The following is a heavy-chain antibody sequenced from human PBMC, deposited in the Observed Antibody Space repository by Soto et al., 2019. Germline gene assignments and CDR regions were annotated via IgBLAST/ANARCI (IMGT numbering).Heavy chain of an antibody. V-gene: IGHV4-30-2*01. CDR2: IYHSETT. CDR3: ARMGGQYYDSSGHGYFFHY. J-gene: IGHJ4*02. D-gene: IGHD3-22*01. CDR1: GGSVSSGDYS. Sequence: SETLSLTCAVSGGSVSSGDYSWSWLRQPPGKGLEWIGHIYHSETTYYNPSLKSRVTVSVDGSKNQFSLELSSVAAADTAVYFCARMGGQYYDSSGHGYFFHYWGQGTRVTVSS.